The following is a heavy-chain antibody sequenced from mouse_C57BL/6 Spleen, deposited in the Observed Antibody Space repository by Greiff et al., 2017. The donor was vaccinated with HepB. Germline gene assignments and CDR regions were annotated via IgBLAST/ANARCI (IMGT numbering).Heavy chain of an antibody. D-gene: IGHD1-1*01. V-gene: IGHV14-4*01. CDR1: GFNIKDDY. CDR2: IDPENGDT. CDR3: SHYGSSYEGAMDY. J-gene: IGHJ4*01. Sequence: VQLQQSGAELVRPGASVKLSCTASGFNIKDDYMHWVKQRPEQGLEWIGWIDPENGDTEYASKFQGKATITADTSSNTAYLQLSSLTSEDTAVYYCSHYGSSYEGAMDYWGQGTSVTVSS.